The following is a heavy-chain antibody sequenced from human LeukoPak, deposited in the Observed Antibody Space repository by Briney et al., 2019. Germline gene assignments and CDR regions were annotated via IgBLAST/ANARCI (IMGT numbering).Heavy chain of an antibody. CDR3: ARVGVLDTAMPIYYFDY. V-gene: IGHV4-34*01. D-gene: IGHD5-18*01. CDR2: ISHSGST. J-gene: IGHJ4*02. Sequence: SETLSLTCAVYGGSFSGYYWSRIRQPPGKGLEWIGEISHSGSTNYSPSLKSRVTISVDTSKNQFSLKLSSVTAADTAVYYCARVGVLDTAMPIYYFDYWGQGTLVTVSS. CDR1: GGSFSGYY.